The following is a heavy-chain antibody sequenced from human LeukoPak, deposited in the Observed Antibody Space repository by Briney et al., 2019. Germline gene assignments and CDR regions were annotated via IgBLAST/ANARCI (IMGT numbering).Heavy chain of an antibody. CDR2: INANSGGP. Sequence: GASVKVSXKASGFTFTGYYIHWVRQAPGQGFEWIGWINANSGGPNYAQKFQGRVTMTRDTSISTAYMELTSLKSDDTAVYFCAREIPSTIDGYDIWGQRTMVTVSS. J-gene: IGHJ3*02. V-gene: IGHV1-2*02. CDR3: AREIPSTIDGYDI. D-gene: IGHD1-14*01. CDR1: GFTFTGYY.